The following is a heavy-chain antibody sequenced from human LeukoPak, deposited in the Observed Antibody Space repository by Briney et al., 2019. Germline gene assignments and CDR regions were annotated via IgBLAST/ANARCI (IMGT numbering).Heavy chain of an antibody. Sequence: GGSLRLSCVASGFTFTSYAMHWVRQAPGKGREWVTVISYDGSIKYYADSVKGRFTISRDISKNTLYLQMNSLRAEDTAVYYCARKPDAFDLWGQGTMVTVSS. CDR1: GFTFTSYA. V-gene: IGHV3-30-3*01. CDR2: ISYDGSIK. J-gene: IGHJ3*01. CDR3: ARKPDAFDL.